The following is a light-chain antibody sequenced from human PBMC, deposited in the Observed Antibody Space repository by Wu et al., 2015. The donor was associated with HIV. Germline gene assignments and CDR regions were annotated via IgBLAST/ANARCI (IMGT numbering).Light chain of an antibody. J-gene: IGKJ4*01. CDR1: QSINSN. V-gene: IGKV3-15*01. CDR2: GAS. CDR3: QQYATSPLT. Sequence: EILMTQSPATLSVSPGDRVTLSCTSSQSINSNLAWYQQKPGQPPRLLIYGASTRATGIPARFSGSGSGTDFTLTISRLDPEDFAVYYCQQYATSPLTFGGGTKVEIK.